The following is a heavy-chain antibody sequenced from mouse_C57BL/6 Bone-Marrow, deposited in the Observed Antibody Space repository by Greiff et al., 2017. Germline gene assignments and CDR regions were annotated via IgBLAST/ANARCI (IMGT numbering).Heavy chain of an antibody. V-gene: IGHV2-2*01. J-gene: IGHJ4*01. CDR3: TRTPHYYGSRGYALDY. Sequence: QVQLQQSGPGLVQPSQSLSITCTVSGFSLTSCGVHWVRQSPGKGQARQGVIWSGGSTDYTAAFISRLSISKDNSKSQVFFQMNSLQADDTAIYSYTRTPHYYGSRGYALDYWGQGTSVTVSS. CDR2: IWSGGST. D-gene: IGHD1-1*01. CDR1: GFSLTSCG.